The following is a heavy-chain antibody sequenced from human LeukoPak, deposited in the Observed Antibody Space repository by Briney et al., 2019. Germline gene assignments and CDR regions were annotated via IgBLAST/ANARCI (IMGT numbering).Heavy chain of an antibody. CDR3: AHRPAIYSDSGSYLGWFDP. CDR2: IYWNDDK. Sequence: SLSLTCTVSGGSISNYYWSWIRQPPGKALEWLALIYWNDDKRYSPSLQGRLTITKDTSKSHVVLTMTNMDPVDTATYFCAHRPAIYSDSGSYLGWFDPWGQGTLVTVSS. D-gene: IGHD3-10*01. CDR1: GGSISNYYW. J-gene: IGHJ5*02. V-gene: IGHV2-5*01.